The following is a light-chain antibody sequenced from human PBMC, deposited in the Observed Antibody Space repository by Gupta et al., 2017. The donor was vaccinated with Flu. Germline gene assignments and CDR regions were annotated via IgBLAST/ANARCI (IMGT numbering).Light chain of an antibody. CDR1: SSDVGNYKR. J-gene: IGLJ1*01. V-gene: IGLV2-18*02. CDR3: TSYTTRSTYV. CDR2: EVS. Sequence: QSALTQPPSVSGSPGQSVTISCTGTSSDVGNYKRVSWYQQSPGTVPKLIIYEVSNRPSGVPDGFSGSKSGNTASLTISGLQAEDEADYYCTSYTTRSTYVFGTGTKVTVL.